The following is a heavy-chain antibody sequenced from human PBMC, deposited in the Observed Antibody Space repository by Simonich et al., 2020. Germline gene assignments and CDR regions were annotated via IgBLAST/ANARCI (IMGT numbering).Heavy chain of an antibody. J-gene: IGHJ3*02. CDR3: AKDLGERITMIVVVIDAFDI. D-gene: IGHD3-22*01. V-gene: IGHV3-23*01. CDR1: GFTFSSYA. Sequence: GGGLVQPGGSLRLSCAASGFTFSSYAMSCVRQAPGKGLELVSAISGSGGSTYYADSVKGRFTISRENSKNTLYRQMNSLRAEDTAVYYCAKDLGERITMIVVVIDAFDIWGQGTMVTVSS. CDR2: ISGSGGST.